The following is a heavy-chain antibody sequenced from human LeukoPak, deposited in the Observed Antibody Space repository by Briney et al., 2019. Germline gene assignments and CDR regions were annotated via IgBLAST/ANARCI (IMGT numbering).Heavy chain of an antibody. CDR3: AREEGKQQMEAFDY. CDR2: IGGSSTSI. J-gene: IGHJ4*02. Sequence: GGSLRLSCAASGFTFSSYGMNWVRRAPGKGLEWVSSIGGSSTSIYYAGSVKGRFTISRDNAKNSLYLQMNSLRAEDTAVYYCAREEGKQQMEAFDYWGQGTLVTVSS. V-gene: IGHV3-21*01. CDR1: GFTFSSYG. D-gene: IGHD6-13*01.